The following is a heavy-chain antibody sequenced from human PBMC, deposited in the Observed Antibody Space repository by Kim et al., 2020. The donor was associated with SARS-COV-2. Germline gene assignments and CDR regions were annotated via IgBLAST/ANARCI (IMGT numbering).Heavy chain of an antibody. J-gene: IGHJ4*02. Sequence: GNTYYNASLKSRLTISMDTSKSQFSLKLSSGTAADTAVYFCARALRLVDYWGQGTLVTVSS. V-gene: IGHV4-39*07. CDR3: ARALRLVDY. CDR2: GNT. D-gene: IGHD4-17*01.